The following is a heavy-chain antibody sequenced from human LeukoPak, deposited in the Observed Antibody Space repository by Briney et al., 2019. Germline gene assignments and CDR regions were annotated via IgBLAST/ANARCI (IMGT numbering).Heavy chain of an antibody. CDR1: GGSISSYY. V-gene: IGHV4-4*07. Sequence: SETLSLTCTVSGGSISSYYWNWIRQSAGKGLEWIGRIYPSGSTDYNPSLKGRVTMSVDTSKKQFSLKLSSVTAADTAVYYCVREGGSYNCFDPWGQGTLVTVSS. J-gene: IGHJ5*02. CDR3: VREGGSYNCFDP. D-gene: IGHD1-26*01. CDR2: IYPSGST.